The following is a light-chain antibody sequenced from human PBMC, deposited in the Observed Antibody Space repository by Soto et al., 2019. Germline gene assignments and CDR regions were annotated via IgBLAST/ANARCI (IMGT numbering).Light chain of an antibody. CDR3: ASYAGIYTCV. J-gene: IGLJ3*02. V-gene: IGLV2-11*01. CDR1: SSDVGGYNY. CDR2: DVS. Sequence: QSALTQPRSVSGSPGQSVTISCTGTSSDVGGYNYVSWYQQHPGKAPKLMIYDVSTRPSGVPDRFSGSKSGNTASLTISGLQAEDEADYHCASYAGIYTCVFGGGTKVTVL.